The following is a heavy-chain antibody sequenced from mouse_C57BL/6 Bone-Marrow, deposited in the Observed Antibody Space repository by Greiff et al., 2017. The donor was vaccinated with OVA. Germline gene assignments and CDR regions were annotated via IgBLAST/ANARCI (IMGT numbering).Heavy chain of an antibody. CDR2: ISSGGDYI. Sequence: EVKLVESGEGLVKPGGSLKLSCAASGFTFRSYAMSWVRQTPEKRLEWVAYISSGGDYIYYADTVKGRFTISRDNARNTLYLQMSSLKSEDTAMYYCTRVGDYYGSSTWFAYWGQGTLVTVSA. V-gene: IGHV5-9-1*02. CDR3: TRVGDYYGSSTWFAY. D-gene: IGHD1-1*01. CDR1: GFTFRSYA. J-gene: IGHJ3*01.